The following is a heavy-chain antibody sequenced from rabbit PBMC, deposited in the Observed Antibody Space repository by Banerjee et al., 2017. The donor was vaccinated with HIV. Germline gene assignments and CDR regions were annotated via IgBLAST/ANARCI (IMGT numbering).Heavy chain of an antibody. CDR1: GFDLSSYYY. Sequence: QSLEESGGDLVKPGASLTLTCTASGFDLSSYYYMCWVRQAPGKGLQWIACIYDGSSGSTYYASWAKGRFTISKTSSTTVTLQMTSLTAADTATYFCARDPDYRSYGYATGDLWGQGTLVTVS. D-gene: IGHD6-1*01. J-gene: IGHJ3*01. CDR2: IYDGSSGST. CDR3: ARDPDYRSYGYATGDL. V-gene: IGHV1S40*01.